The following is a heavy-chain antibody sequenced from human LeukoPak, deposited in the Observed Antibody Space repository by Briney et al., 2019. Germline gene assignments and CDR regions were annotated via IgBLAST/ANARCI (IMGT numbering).Heavy chain of an antibody. V-gene: IGHV7-4-1*02. CDR2: INTNTGNP. CDR3: ARLNDIWGPPDGMDV. D-gene: IGHD3-9*01. CDR1: GYTFTSYA. J-gene: IGHJ6*02. Sequence: ASVKVSRKASGYTFTSYAMNWVRQAPGQGLEWMGWINTNTGNPTYAQGFTGRFVFSLDTSVSTAYLQISSLKAEDTAVYYCARLNDIWGPPDGMDVWGQGTTVTVSS.